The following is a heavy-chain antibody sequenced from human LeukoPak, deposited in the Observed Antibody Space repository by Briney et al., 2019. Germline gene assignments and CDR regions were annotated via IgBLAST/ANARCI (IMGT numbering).Heavy chain of an antibody. Sequence: ASVKVSCKASGYTFTSYGISWVRQAPGQGLEWMGWISAYNGNTNYAQKLQGRVTMTTDTSTSTAYMELRSLRSDDTAVYYCAREGSGSYLGEYFQHWGQGTLVTVSS. CDR1: GYTFTSYG. V-gene: IGHV1-18*01. CDR3: AREGSGSYLGEYFQH. CDR2: ISAYNGNT. D-gene: IGHD1-26*01. J-gene: IGHJ1*01.